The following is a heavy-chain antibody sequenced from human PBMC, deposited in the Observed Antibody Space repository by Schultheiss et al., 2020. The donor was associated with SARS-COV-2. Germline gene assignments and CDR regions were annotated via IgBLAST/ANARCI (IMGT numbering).Heavy chain of an antibody. CDR1: GGSISSSSYY. V-gene: IGHV4-39*01. CDR2: IYYSGST. CDR3: ARGSKWELAFLGDFWGY. J-gene: IGHJ4*02. D-gene: IGHD1-26*01. Sequence: GSLRLSCTVSGGSISSSSYYWGWIRQPPGKGLEWIGSIYYSGSTYYNPSLKSRVTISVDTSKNQFSLKLSSVTAADTAVYYCARGSKWELAFLGDFWGYWGQGTLVTVSS.